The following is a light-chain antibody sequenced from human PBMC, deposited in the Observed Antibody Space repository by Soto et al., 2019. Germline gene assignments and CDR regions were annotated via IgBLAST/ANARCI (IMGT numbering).Light chain of an antibody. CDR1: QSLLHSNGYNF. Sequence: DIVMTQSPLSLPVTPGEPASISCRSSQSLLHSNGYNFLDWYLQKPGQSPQLLIHLGSNRASGVPDRFSGSESGTDFTLKISRVEAEDVGVYYCMQALQTPPYTFGQGTKVDIK. CDR3: MQALQTPPYT. J-gene: IGKJ2*01. V-gene: IGKV2-28*01. CDR2: LGS.